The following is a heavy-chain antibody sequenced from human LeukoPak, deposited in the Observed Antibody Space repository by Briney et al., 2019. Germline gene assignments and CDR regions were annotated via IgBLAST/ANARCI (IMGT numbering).Heavy chain of an antibody. D-gene: IGHD3-22*01. Sequence: PSETLSLTCAVYGGSFSGYYWSWIRQPPGKGLEWIGEINHSGSTNYNPSLKSRVTISVDTSKTQFSLKLSSVTAADTAVYYCASCPYYYDSSGYSNWFDPWGQGTLVTVSS. J-gene: IGHJ5*02. CDR1: GGSFSGYY. V-gene: IGHV4-34*01. CDR2: INHSGST. CDR3: ASCPYYYDSSGYSNWFDP.